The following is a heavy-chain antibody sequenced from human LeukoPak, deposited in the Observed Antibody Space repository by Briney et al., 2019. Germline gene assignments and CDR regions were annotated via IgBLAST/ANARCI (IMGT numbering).Heavy chain of an antibody. D-gene: IGHD2-2*01. CDR3: ARDPAPSPLLYWYFDL. Sequence: GGSLRLSCADSGFTFSNYNINWVRQAPGQGLEWVSSISSSTRYIYYADSVKGRFTISRDNAKNSLYLQMNSLRAEDTAVYYCARDPAPSPLLYWYFDLWGRGTLVTVSS. CDR2: ISSSTRYI. J-gene: IGHJ2*01. V-gene: IGHV3-21*01. CDR1: GFTFSNYN.